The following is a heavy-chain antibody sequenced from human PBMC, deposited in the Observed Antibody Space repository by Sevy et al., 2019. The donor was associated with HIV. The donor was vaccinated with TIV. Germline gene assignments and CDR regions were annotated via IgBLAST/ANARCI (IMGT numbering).Heavy chain of an antibody. CDR3: ATTKDYYERSGYPFDG. CDR1: GSALTELA. CDR2: FDPEDGET. J-gene: IGHJ4*02. D-gene: IGHD3-22*01. Sequence: ASVKVSCKVSGSALTELAMHWVRQAPGKGLEWMATFDPEDGETFYAQKFQGRVTMTEDTSTDTAYLELVSLRSEDTAVYYCATTKDYYERSGYPFDGWGQGTLVTVSS. V-gene: IGHV1-24*01.